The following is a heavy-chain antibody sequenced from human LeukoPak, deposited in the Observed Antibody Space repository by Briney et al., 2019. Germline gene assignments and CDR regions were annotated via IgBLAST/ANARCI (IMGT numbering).Heavy chain of an antibody. Sequence: NPGGSLTLSCAASGFTFSDYSLNWVRQAPGKGLEWVSCISGDSRYIYYADSVKGRSTISRDNAQNSLYLHMNSLRAEDTAVYYCARGPFSSSCSDFDYWGQGTLVTVSS. CDR2: ISGDSRYI. D-gene: IGHD6-13*01. J-gene: IGHJ4*02. CDR1: GFTFSDYS. V-gene: IGHV3-21*06. CDR3: ARGPFSSSCSDFDY.